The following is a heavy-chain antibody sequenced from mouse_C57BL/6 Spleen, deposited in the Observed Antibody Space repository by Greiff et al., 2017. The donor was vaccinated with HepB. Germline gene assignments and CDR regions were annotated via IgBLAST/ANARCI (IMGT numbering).Heavy chain of an antibody. Sequence: VKLMESGAELARPGASVKMSCKASGYTFTSYTMHWVKQRPGQGLEWIGYINPSSGYTKYNQKFKDKATLTADKSSSTAYMQLSSLTSEDSAVYYCARRYYGSSSLAMDYWGQGTSVTVSS. CDR2: INPSSGYT. V-gene: IGHV1-4*01. J-gene: IGHJ4*01. CDR1: GYTFTSYT. D-gene: IGHD1-1*01. CDR3: ARRYYGSSSLAMDY.